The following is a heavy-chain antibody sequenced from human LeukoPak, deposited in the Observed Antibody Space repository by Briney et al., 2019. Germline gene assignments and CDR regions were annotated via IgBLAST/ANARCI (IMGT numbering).Heavy chain of an antibody. CDR1: GGTVSSGSYY. J-gene: IGHJ4*02. CDR2: IYYSGST. D-gene: IGHD3-10*01. V-gene: IGHV4-61*01. CDR3: ARTELLWFGEIEGYYFDY. Sequence: SETLSLTCTVAGGTVSSGSYYWGWIRQPPGKGLGWIGYIYYSGSTNYNPSPKSRVTISVDTSKNQFSMKLSSVTAADTAVYYCARTELLWFGEIEGYYFDYWGQGTLVTVSS.